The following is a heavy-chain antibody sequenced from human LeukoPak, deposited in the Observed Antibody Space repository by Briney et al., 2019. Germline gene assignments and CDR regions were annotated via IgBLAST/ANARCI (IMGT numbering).Heavy chain of an antibody. J-gene: IGHJ4*02. CDR1: GGSISSYY. CDR3: ARHWAFYGDYGGRIDY. V-gene: IGHV4-39*01. CDR2: IYYSGST. D-gene: IGHD4-17*01. Sequence: SETLSLTCTVSGGSISSYYWGWIRQPPGKGLEGIGSIYYSGSTYYNPSLKSRVTISVDTSKNQFSLKLSSVTAADTAVYYCARHWAFYGDYGGRIDYWGQGTLVTVSS.